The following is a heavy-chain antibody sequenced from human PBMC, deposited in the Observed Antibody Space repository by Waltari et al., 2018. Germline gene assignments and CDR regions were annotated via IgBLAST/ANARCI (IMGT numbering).Heavy chain of an antibody. CDR1: GGSISSYY. CDR2: TYYDDAT. D-gene: IGHD3-10*01. V-gene: IGHV4-59*08. CDR3: ARQSGYYGSGSYYNKGDYYYYGMDV. J-gene: IGHJ6*02. Sequence: QVQLQESGPGLVKPSETLSLTCTVSGGSISSYYWSWIRQPPGKGLEWIGYTYYDDATTYNPSLRGRVTRSLDTSKNQFSLKLSPVTAADTAVYYCARQSGYYGSGSYYNKGDYYYYGMDVWGQGTTVTVSS.